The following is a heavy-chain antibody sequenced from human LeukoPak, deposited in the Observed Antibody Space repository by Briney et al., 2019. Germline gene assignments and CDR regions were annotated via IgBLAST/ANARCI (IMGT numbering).Heavy chain of an antibody. CDR2: MYSGGST. D-gene: IGHD3-22*01. CDR3: ARGLPPYYYDSSGYYPYFDY. CDR1: GFTVSSNY. V-gene: IGHV3-66*01. J-gene: IGHJ4*02. Sequence: GGSLRLSCAASGFTVSSNYMSWVRQAPGKGLEWVSVMYSGGSTYYADSVKGRFTISRDNSKNTLYLQMNSLRAEDTAVYYCARGLPPYYYDSSGYYPYFDYWGQGTLVTVSS.